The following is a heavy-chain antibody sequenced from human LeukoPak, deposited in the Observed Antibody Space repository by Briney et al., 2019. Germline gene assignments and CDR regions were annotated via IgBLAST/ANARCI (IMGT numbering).Heavy chain of an antibody. CDR3: VRGTGY. V-gene: IGHV3-64D*06. Sequence: QPGGSLRLSCSVSGFTFSTYVMHWVRQAPGKGPEYVSAISSNGDNTYYADSVKGRFTISRDNSKNTLYLQMSSLRADDTAVYYCVRGTGYWGQGTLVTVSS. CDR1: GFTFSTYV. J-gene: IGHJ4*02. CDR2: ISSNGDNT.